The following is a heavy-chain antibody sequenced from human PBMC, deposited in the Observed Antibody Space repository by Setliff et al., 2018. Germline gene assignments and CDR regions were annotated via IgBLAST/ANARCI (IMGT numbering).Heavy chain of an antibody. CDR2: LYTSGIT. CDR1: GGSISSGLYY. Sequence: PSETLSLTCAVSGGSISSGLYYWTWIRQPAGRGLEWIGSLYTSGITNYNPSLKNRFTISKDTSSNQFSLSLSSATAADTAAYYCARGARDGLMDVWGQGTTVTVSS. D-gene: IGHD1-26*01. J-gene: IGHJ6*02. CDR3: ARGARDGLMDV. V-gene: IGHV4-61*02.